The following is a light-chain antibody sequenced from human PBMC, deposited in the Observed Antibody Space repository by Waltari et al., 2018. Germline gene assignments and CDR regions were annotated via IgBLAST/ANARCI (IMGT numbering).Light chain of an antibody. CDR2: DVS. J-gene: IGLJ3*02. V-gene: IGLV2-14*01. CDR3: CSFTSRSTWV. CDR1: SSDVGGYNY. Sequence: QSALTQPASVSGSPGQSITISCTGTSSDVGGYNYVSWYQKHPGKVPKLFIFDVSNRPSGVSNRFSGSKSGNTASLTISGLQAEDESDYYCCSFTSRSTWVFGGGTKLTVL.